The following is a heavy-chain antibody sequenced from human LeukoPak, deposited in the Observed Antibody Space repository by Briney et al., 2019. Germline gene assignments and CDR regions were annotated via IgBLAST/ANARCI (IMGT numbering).Heavy chain of an antibody. CDR2: ISFDGKNK. Sequence: GGSLRLSCAASGFTFSNEPMQWVRQTPGKGLEWVALISFDGKNKFYGDSVIGRFTISRDNTKNTLFLEMNSLRAEDMGVYYCVRPMTTTRNFEHWGQGTLVTVSS. V-gene: IGHV3-30*03. CDR1: GFTFSNEP. CDR3: VRPMTTTRNFEH. D-gene: IGHD1-1*01. J-gene: IGHJ4*02.